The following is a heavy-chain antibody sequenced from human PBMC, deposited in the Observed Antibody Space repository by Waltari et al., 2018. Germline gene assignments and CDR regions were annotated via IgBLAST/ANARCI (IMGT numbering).Heavy chain of an antibody. D-gene: IGHD3-16*01. J-gene: IGHJ4*02. CDR2: INPNGGGT. CDR3: ASGVRGPTLDY. Sequence: QVQLVQSGAEVKKPGASVKVSCKASGYTFTGYYMHWVRQAPGQGLEWMGRINPNGGGTNYAQKLQGRVTMTRDTSISTAYMELSRLRSADTAVYYCASGVRGPTLDYWGQGTLVTVSS. V-gene: IGHV1-2*02. CDR1: GYTFTGYY.